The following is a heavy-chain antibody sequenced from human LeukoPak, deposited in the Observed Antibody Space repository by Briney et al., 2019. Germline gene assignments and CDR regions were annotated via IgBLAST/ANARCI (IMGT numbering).Heavy chain of an antibody. CDR2: IYYGGST. J-gene: IGHJ4*02. V-gene: IGHV4-39*07. CDR3: ARDGGSSFRYFDY. Sequence: SETLSLTCTVSGGSTSSSSHYWGWIRQPPGKGLEWIGSIYYGGSTYYNPSLKGRVTISVDTSRNQFSLKLSSVTAADTAVYYCARDGGSSFRYFDYWGQGTLVTVSS. D-gene: IGHD5-18*01. CDR1: GGSTSSSSHY.